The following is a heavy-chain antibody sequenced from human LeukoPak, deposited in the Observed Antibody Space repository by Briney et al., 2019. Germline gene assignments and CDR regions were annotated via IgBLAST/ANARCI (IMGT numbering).Heavy chain of an antibody. J-gene: IGHJ5*02. D-gene: IGHD3-10*01. V-gene: IGHV4-59*01. CDR1: GGSISSYY. CDR3: AREILLWFGELSYNWFDP. Sequence: SETLSLTCTASGGSISSYYWSWIRQPPGKGLEWIGYIYYSGSTNYNPSLKSRVTISVDTSKNQFSLKLSSVTAADTAVYYCAREILLWFGELSYNWFDPWGQGTLVTVSS. CDR2: IYYSGST.